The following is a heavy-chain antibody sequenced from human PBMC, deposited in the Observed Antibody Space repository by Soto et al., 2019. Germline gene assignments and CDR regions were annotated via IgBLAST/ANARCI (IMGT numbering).Heavy chain of an antibody. J-gene: IGHJ4*02. V-gene: IGHV3-23*01. D-gene: IGHD1-20*01. Sequence: GGSLRLSCAASGFTFSSYAMSWVRQAPGKGLEWVSAISGSGGSTYYADSVRGRFTISRDNSKSTLYLQMNSLRAEDTAVYYCASGLDNWNTVKLDNWGQGPMVTVSS. CDR1: GFTFSSYA. CDR2: ISGSGGST. CDR3: ASGLDNWNTVKLDN.